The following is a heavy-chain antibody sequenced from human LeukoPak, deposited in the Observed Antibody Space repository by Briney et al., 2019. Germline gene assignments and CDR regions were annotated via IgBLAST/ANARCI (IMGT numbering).Heavy chain of an antibody. Sequence: GGSLRLSCAASGFTFSSYAMHRFRQAPGKGLGWVAVISYDGSNKYYADSVKGRFTISRDNSKNTLYLQMNSLRAEDTAVYYCAREGRELSSGWFDYWGQGTLVTVSS. J-gene: IGHJ4*02. CDR3: AREGRELSSGWFDY. CDR1: GFTFSSYA. V-gene: IGHV3-30-3*01. CDR2: ISYDGSNK. D-gene: IGHD6-19*01.